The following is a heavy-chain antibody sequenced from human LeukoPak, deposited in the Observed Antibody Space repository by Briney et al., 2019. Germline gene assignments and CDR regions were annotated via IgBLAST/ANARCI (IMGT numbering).Heavy chain of an antibody. V-gene: IGHV3-74*01. CDR1: GFTFSTYW. D-gene: IGHD1-1*01. J-gene: IGHJ4*02. CDR3: ARLPITTGIEY. CDR2: INSDGTST. Sequence: PGGSLRLSCAASGFTFSTYWMHWVRQAPGRGLVWVSRINSDGTSTSYADSVKGRFTISRDNAKNSLYLQMSSLRAEDTAVYYCARLPITTGIEYWGQGTLVSVSS.